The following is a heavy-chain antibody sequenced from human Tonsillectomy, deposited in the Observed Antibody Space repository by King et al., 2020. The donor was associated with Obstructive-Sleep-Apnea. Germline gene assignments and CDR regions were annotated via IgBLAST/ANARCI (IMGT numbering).Heavy chain of an antibody. D-gene: IGHD5-12*01. CDR1: GFILDNFA. CDR2: ISWDSGNI. V-gene: IGHV3-9*01. Sequence: VQLVESGGGLVQPGGSLRLSCAASGFILDNFAMYWVRQAPGKGLEWVSGISWDSGNIAYADSVRGRFTTSRDNARKSLYLQMNSLRGGDTAVYFCARKRTPPNDYLIEIFGNDGFDVWGPGTTVTVPS. CDR3: ARKRTPPNDYLIEIFGNDGFDV. J-gene: IGHJ3*01.